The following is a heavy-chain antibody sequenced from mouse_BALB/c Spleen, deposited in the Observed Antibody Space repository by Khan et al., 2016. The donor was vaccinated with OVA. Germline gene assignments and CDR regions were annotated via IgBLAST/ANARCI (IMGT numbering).Heavy chain of an antibody. V-gene: IGHV3-2*02. CDR1: GYSITSDYA. D-gene: IGHD2-14*01. J-gene: IGHJ4*01. CDR2: ISSSGSA. Sequence: EVQLQESGPGLVKPSQSLSLTCTVTGYSITSDYAWNWIRQFPGDRLEWMGYISSSGSASYNPSLKSRISITRDTSKNQFFLQLKSVTTGDTATYFCARSLYYSYGYGLDYWGRGSSVTVSS. CDR3: ARSLYYSYGYGLDY.